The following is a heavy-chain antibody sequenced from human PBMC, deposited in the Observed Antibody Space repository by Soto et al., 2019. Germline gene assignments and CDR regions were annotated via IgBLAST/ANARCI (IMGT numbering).Heavy chain of an antibody. V-gene: IGHV4-39*01. J-gene: IGHJ4*02. Sequence: QLQLQESGPGLVKPSETLSLTCIVSGGSISSRSYYWGWIRQPPGKGLEWIATIYYSGSTYYNSSLKTRVTISVDTSRNQFSLMLSSVTAADTAVYYCARLGVATIISSTWAIDYWGQGTLVTVSS. CDR3: ARLGVATIISSTWAIDY. D-gene: IGHD5-12*01. CDR1: GGSISSRSYY. CDR2: IYYSGST.